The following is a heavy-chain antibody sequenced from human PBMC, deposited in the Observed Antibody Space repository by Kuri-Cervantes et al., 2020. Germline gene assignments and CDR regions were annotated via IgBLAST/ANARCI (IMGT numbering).Heavy chain of an antibody. V-gene: IGHV4-4*02. CDR2: IYHSGST. Sequence: GSLRLSCAVSGGSISSSNWWSWVRQPPGKGLEWIGEIYHSGSTNYNPSLKSRVTISVGTSKNQFSLKLSSVTAADTAVYYCARGGKTYYYGSGSYSYFDYWGQGTLVTVSS. CDR3: ARGGKTYYYGSGSYSYFDY. J-gene: IGHJ4*02. CDR1: GGSISSSNW. D-gene: IGHD3-10*01.